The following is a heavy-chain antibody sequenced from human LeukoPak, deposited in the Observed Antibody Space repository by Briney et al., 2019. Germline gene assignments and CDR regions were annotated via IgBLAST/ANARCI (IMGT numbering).Heavy chain of an antibody. CDR1: GFTFSNYA. Sequence: GGSLRLSCAASGFTFSNYAMSWVRQVPGKGLEWVSGLSGSGVIKYYADSVKGRFTISRDNAKNSLYLQMNSLRVEDTAVYYCARALAVAGTGYWGQGTLVTVSS. D-gene: IGHD6-19*01. CDR2: LSGSGVIK. CDR3: ARALAVAGTGY. J-gene: IGHJ4*02. V-gene: IGHV3-23*01.